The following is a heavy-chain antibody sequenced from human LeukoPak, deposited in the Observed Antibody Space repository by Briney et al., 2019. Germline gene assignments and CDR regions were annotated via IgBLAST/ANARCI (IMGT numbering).Heavy chain of an antibody. CDR1: GYTFTGYS. V-gene: IGHV1-2*06. D-gene: IGHD3-3*02. CDR2: INPDNGDT. CDR3: TRDGVAFVAPFDY. J-gene: IGHJ4*02. Sequence: ASVKVSCKXSGYTFTGYSIHWVRKAPGQGLDWMGRINPDNGDTHYSQKFQGRVTMTRDTSITTAYMELSSLRSDDTAMYYCTRDGVAFVAPFDYWGQGTLVTVSS.